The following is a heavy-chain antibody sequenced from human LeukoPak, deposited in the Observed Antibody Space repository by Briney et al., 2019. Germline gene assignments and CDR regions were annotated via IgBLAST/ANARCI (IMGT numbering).Heavy chain of an antibody. V-gene: IGHV4-30-4*08. CDR2: IYYSGST. J-gene: IGHJ4*02. Sequence: SETLSLTCTVSGGSISSGDYYWSWIRQPPGKGLGWSGYIYYSGSTYYNPPLKSRVNISVDTSKNQFSLKLSSVTAADTAVYYCARDRSVAALWGHMGLDYWGQGTLVSVSS. CDR1: GGSISSGDYY. D-gene: IGHD6-19*01. CDR3: ARDRSVAALWGHMGLDY.